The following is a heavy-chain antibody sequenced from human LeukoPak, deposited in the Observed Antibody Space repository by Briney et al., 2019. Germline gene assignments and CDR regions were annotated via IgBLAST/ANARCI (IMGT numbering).Heavy chain of an antibody. D-gene: IGHD4-23*01. CDR3: ARNGGNSDYDY. J-gene: IGHJ4*02. V-gene: IGHV4-4*02. CDR2: IYHSGAT. CDR1: GGSISSSSSIC. Sequence: SETLSLTCAVSGGSISSSSSICWTWVRQPPGKGLEWIGEIYHSGATNYSPSLKSRVTMLLDKSKNQFSLKLNSVTAADTAVYYCARNGGNSDYDYWGQGTLVTV.